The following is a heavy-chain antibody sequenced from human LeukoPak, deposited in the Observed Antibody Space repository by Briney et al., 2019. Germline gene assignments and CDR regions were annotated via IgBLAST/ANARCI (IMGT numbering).Heavy chain of an antibody. CDR2: ISSSSTYI. Sequence: RSGGSLRLSCAASGFTFDSYGMNWVRQAPGKGLEWISSISSSSTYIYYADSVKGRFTISRDNAKSSLYLQMNSLRAEDTAVYYCARAYCSSTRCSYYFDSWGQGTLVTVSS. V-gene: IGHV3-21*06. CDR1: GFTFDSYG. D-gene: IGHD2-2*01. CDR3: ARAYCSSTRCSYYFDS. J-gene: IGHJ4*02.